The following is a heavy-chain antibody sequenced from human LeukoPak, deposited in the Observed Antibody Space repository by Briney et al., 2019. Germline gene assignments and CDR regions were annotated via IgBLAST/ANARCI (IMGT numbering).Heavy chain of an antibody. D-gene: IGHD6-6*01. CDR1: GGSISSYY. Sequence: SETLSLTCTVSGGSISSYYWSWIRKPAGQGLEWIGRIYTSGSTNYNPSLKSRVTMSVDTSKNQFSLKLSSVTAADTAVYYCARAYSSSPDLFDYWGQGTLVTVSS. J-gene: IGHJ4*02. V-gene: IGHV4-4*07. CDR2: IYTSGST. CDR3: ARAYSSSPDLFDY.